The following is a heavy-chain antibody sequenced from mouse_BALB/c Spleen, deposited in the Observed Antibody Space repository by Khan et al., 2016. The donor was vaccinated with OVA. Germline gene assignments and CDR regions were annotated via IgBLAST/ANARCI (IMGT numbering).Heavy chain of an antibody. Sequence: EVQLQESGPGLVKPSQSPSLTCTVTGYSITSGYGWNWIRQFPGNKLEWMGYISYSGSTNYNQSLKSRISITRDTSKNQFFLQLNSVTTEDTATYYCARTARIKYWGQGTTLTVSS. J-gene: IGHJ2*01. V-gene: IGHV3-2*02. CDR1: GYSITSGYG. CDR2: ISYSGST. D-gene: IGHD1-2*01. CDR3: ARTARIKY.